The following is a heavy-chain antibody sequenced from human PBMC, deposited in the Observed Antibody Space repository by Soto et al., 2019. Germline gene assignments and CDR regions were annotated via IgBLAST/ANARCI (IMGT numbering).Heavy chain of an antibody. D-gene: IGHD3-10*01. CDR2: ISDSGDT. V-gene: IGHV4-59*01. J-gene: IGHJ5*02. CDR3: ARGRGGGFDP. CDR1: GGSISSYY. Sequence: SEALSLTCPVSGGSISSYYWSWIRQPPGKGLEWIGDISDSGDTNYNPSLKSRVTKGTILIDTSKNQFSLNLPSVTAADTAVYYWARGRGGGFDPWGQGTLVTVS.